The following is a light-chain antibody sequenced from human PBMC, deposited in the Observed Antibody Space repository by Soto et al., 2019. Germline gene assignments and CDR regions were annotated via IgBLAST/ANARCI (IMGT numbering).Light chain of an antibody. CDR2: DAS. CDR3: LQRSHWLT. CDR1: QSVSSY. Sequence: EIVLTQSPATLSLSPGERATLSCRASQSVSSYLAWYQQKPGQAPRLLIYDASNRATGIPARFSGSGSGTDFTLTISSLQPEDYAVYSCLQRSHWLTFGGGTKVEIK. V-gene: IGKV3-11*01. J-gene: IGKJ4*01.